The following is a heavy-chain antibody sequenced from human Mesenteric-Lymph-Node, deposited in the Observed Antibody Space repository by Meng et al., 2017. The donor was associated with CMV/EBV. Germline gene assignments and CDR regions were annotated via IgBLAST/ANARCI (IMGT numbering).Heavy chain of an antibody. J-gene: IGHJ6*02. CDR2: ISYDGSDK. CDR3: ARDARDSFGMDV. D-gene: IGHD2-21*01. CDR1: GFTFSSFG. Sequence: GESLKISCAASGFTFSSFGVHWVRQAPGKGLEWVAVISYDGSDKYYADSVKGRFTISRDNSKNTLYLQMNSLRAEDTAVYYCARDARDSFGMDVWGQGTTVTVSS. V-gene: IGHV3-30*03.